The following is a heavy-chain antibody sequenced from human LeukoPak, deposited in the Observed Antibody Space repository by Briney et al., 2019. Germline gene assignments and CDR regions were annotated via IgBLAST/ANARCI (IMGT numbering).Heavy chain of an antibody. CDR3: ARVSSSRAYYYYYYVDV. V-gene: IGHV3-53*01. D-gene: IGHD6-6*01. CDR1: GFTVSSNY. CDR2: IYSGGST. Sequence: GESLRLSCAASGFTVSSNYMSWVRQAPGKGLEWVSVIYSGGSTYYADSVKGRFTISRDNSKNTLYLQMNSLRAEDTAVYYCARVSSSRAYYYYYYVDVWGKGTMVTVSS. J-gene: IGHJ6*03.